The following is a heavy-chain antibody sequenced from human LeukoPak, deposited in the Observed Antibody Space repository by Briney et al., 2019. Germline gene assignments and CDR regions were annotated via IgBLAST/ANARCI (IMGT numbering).Heavy chain of an antibody. CDR2: IYYSGST. CDR3: ARHGGWASTFDY. Sequence: SKTLSLTCTVSSGSISSYYWSWIRQPPGKGLEWIGYIYYSGSTIYNPSLKSRVTISVDTSKNQFSLNLSSVTAADTAVYYCARHGGWASTFDYWGQGTLVTVSS. J-gene: IGHJ4*02. D-gene: IGHD1-1*01. CDR1: SGSISSYY. V-gene: IGHV4-59*08.